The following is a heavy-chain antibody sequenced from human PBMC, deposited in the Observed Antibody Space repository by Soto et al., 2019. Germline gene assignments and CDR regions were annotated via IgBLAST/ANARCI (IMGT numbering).Heavy chain of an antibody. CDR3: ARDGSVYPRYYFDY. J-gene: IGHJ4*02. CDR2: IKQDGSEK. CDR1: GFTFSSYW. D-gene: IGHD1-26*01. Sequence: GGSLRLSCAASGFTFSSYWMSWVRQAPGKGLEWVANIKQDGSEKYYVDSVKGRFTISRDNAKNSLYLQMNSLRAEDTAVYYCARDGSVYPRYYFDYWGQGTLVTVSS. V-gene: IGHV3-7*05.